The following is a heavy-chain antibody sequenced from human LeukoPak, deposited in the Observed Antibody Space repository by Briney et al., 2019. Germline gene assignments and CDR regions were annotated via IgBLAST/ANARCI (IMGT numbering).Heavy chain of an antibody. CDR3: ARTKYQVLYFYYGMDV. Sequence: LPGGSLRLSCAASGFTFSSYAMSWVRQAPGRGLEWVAVISYDGTNKYYGDSVKGRFTISRDNSKNTLYLQMNSLRPEDTGLYYCARTKYQVLYFYYGMDVWGQGTTVTVSS. V-gene: IGHV3-30-3*01. J-gene: IGHJ6*02. D-gene: IGHD2-2*01. CDR2: ISYDGTNK. CDR1: GFTFSSYA.